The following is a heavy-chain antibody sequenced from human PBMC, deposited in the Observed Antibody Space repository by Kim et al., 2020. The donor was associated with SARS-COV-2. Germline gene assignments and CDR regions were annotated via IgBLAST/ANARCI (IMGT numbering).Heavy chain of an antibody. V-gene: IGHV1-69*13. CDR2: IIPIFGTA. J-gene: IGHJ4*02. CDR3: ARTQRGSYYYDSSGYYGSLGR. Sequence: SVKVSCKASGGTFSSYAISWVRQAPGQGLEWMGGIIPIFGTANYAQKFQGRVTITADESTSTAYMELSSLRSEDTAVYYCARTQRGSYYYDSSGYYGSLGRWGQGTLVTVSS. D-gene: IGHD3-22*01. CDR1: GGTFSSYA.